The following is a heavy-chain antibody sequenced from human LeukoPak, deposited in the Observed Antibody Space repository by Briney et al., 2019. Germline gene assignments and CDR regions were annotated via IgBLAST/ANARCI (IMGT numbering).Heavy chain of an antibody. Sequence: ASVTLSCKASGNTFNTYYMHWVRQAPGHGLEWMGVIIPDGDIATYAQKFQGRVTMTRDPSTSTVSMELSGLRSEDTAVYYCARDCHTGSCFLANMGAFGIRGQGTLVTVSS. CDR2: IIPDGDIA. D-gene: IGHD2-15*01. CDR1: GNTFNTYY. J-gene: IGHJ3*02. CDR3: ARDCHTGSCFLANMGAFGI. V-gene: IGHV1-46*02.